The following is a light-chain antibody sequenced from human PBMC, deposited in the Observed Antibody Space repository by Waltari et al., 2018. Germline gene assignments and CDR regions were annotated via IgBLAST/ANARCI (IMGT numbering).Light chain of an antibody. J-gene: IGLJ3*02. CDR2: VNSDGSH. CDR3: QSGGHGTWV. CDR1: SGHSTNI. Sequence: QLVLTQSPSASASLGASVKLTCTLDSGHSTNIIAWHQQQPQKGPRYLMKVNSDGSHSKGDEIPDRFSGSSSSSGTERYLTISSGQSEDEADYYCQSGGHGTWVFGGGTKLTVL. V-gene: IGLV4-69*02.